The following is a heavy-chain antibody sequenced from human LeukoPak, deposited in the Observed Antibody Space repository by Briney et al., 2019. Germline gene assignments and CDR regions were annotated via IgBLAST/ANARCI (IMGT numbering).Heavy chain of an antibody. CDR2: IYPGDSDT. Sequence: ESLKISCKGSGYSFTSYWIGWVRQMPGKGLEWMGIIYPGDSDTRYSPSFQGQVTISADRSINTAYLQWRSLKASDTAIYYCMRHVAAGDRTSWSDYWGQGTLITVSS. CDR3: MRHVAAGDRTSWSDY. D-gene: IGHD2-2*01. V-gene: IGHV5-51*01. CDR1: GYSFTSYW. J-gene: IGHJ4*02.